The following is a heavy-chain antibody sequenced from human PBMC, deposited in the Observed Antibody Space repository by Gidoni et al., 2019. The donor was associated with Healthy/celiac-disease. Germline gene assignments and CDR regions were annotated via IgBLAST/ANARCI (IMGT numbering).Heavy chain of an antibody. J-gene: IGHJ4*02. CDR3: AKTGDFWSGYSFDY. CDR1: GFTFSSSP. Sequence: EVQLLESVGGLVQPGGSLRLSCTASGFTFSSSPMSWVRQAPGKGLEWVSAISGSGGSTYYADAVKGRFTISRDNSKNTLYLQMNSLRAEDTAVYYCAKTGDFWSGYSFDYWGQGTLVTVSS. CDR2: ISGSGGST. D-gene: IGHD3-3*01. V-gene: IGHV3-23*01.